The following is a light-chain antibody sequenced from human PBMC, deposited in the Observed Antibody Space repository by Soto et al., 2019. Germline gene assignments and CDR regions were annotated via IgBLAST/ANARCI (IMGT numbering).Light chain of an antibody. CDR1: SGHSSYA. CDR3: QTWGTGIQV. Sequence: QPVLTQSPSASASLGASVKLTCTLSSGHSSYAIAWHQQQPEKGPRYLMKLNSDGSHRKGDGIPDRFSGSSSGAERYLTICSLQSEDEADYYCQTWGTGIQVFGGGTKVNVL. J-gene: IGLJ3*02. CDR2: LNSDGSH. V-gene: IGLV4-69*01.